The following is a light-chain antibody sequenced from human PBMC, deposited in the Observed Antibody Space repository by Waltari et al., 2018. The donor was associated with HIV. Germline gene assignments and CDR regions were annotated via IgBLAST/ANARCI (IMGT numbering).Light chain of an antibody. CDR1: SSNIGNNY. CDR2: DDD. Sequence: QSVLTQPPSVSAAPGETVIISCSGSSSNIGNNYVSWYQQLPGTAPKLFIYDDDLRHSGIPDRFSGSRSGTSATLGITGRQTGDEADYYCGTWDTTLSAVVFGGGTKLTVL. V-gene: IGLV1-51*01. CDR3: GTWDTTLSAVV. J-gene: IGLJ2*01.